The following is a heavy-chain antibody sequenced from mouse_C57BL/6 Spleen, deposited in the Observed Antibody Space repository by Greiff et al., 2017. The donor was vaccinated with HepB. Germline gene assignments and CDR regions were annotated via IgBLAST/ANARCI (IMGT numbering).Heavy chain of an antibody. J-gene: IGHJ4*01. D-gene: IGHD2-4*01. V-gene: IGHV5-17*01. CDR3: ARGLRRLFAMDY. CDR1: GFTFSDYG. Sequence: DVKLVESGGGLVKPGGSLKLSCAASGFTFSDYGMHWVRQAPEKGLEWVAYISSGSSTIYYADTVKGRFTISRDNAKNTLFLQMTSLRSEDTAMYYCARGLRRLFAMDYWGQGTSVTVSS. CDR2: ISSGSSTI.